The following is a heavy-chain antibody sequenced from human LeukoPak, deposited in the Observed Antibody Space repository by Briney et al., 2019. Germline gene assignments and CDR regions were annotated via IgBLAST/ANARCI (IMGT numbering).Heavy chain of an antibody. V-gene: IGHV3-30*02. Sequence: PGGSLRLSCAASGFTFGSYGMHWVRQAPGKGLEWVAFIRYDGSNKYYADSVKGRFTISRDNSKNTLYLQMNSLRAEDTALYYCAKDGGYCRGGSCYRGVMEFDYWGQGTLVTVSS. CDR1: GFTFGSYG. J-gene: IGHJ4*02. CDR2: IRYDGSNK. D-gene: IGHD2-15*01. CDR3: AKDGGYCRGGSCYRGVMEFDY.